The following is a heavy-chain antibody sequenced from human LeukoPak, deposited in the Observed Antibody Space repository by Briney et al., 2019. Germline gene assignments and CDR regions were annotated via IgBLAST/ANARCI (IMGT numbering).Heavy chain of an antibody. CDR3: ATSYYDSSGYLFDY. V-gene: IGHV3-23*01. CDR1: GFTFSSYA. J-gene: IGHJ4*02. D-gene: IGHD3-22*01. Sequence: PGGSLRLSCAASGFTFSSYAMSWVRQAPGKGLEWVSAISGSGGSTYYADSVKGRFAISRDNSKNTLYLQMNSPRAEDTAVYYCATSYYDSSGYLFDYWGQGTLVTVSS. CDR2: ISGSGGST.